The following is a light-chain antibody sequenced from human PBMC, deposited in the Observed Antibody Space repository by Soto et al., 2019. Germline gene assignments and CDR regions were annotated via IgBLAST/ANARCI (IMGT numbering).Light chain of an antibody. CDR3: QQYGGSPPFT. CDR1: QSVSSSY. CDR2: GAS. Sequence: EFVLTQSPGTLSLSPGERATLSCRASQSVSSSYLAWYQQKPGQAPRLLIYGASNRASGIPDRFSGGASVTGFTLTISRLEPEDFAVYFCQQYGGSPPFTFGQGTKVEIK. J-gene: IGKJ2*01. V-gene: IGKV3-20*01.